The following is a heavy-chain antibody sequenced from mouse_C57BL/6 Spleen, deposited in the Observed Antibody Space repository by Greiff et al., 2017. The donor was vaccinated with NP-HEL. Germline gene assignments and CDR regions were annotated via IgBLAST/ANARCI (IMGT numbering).Heavy chain of an antibody. CDR3: AREGYYDCDWGNYFDY. CDR1: GYTFTSYW. Sequence: VQLQQPGAELVKPGASVKMSCKASGYTFTSYWITWVKQRPGQGLEWIGDIYPGSGSTNYNEKFKSKATLTVDTSSSTAYMQLSSLTSEDSAVYYCAREGYYDCDWGNYFDYWGQGTTLTVSS. V-gene: IGHV1-55*01. J-gene: IGHJ2*01. CDR2: IYPGSGST. D-gene: IGHD2-4*01.